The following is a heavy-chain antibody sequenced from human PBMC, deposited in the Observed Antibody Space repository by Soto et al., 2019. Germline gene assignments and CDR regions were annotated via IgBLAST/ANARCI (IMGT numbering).Heavy chain of an antibody. CDR2: ISSTSNTI. CDR3: ARAKYSENYIYYYYGRDV. J-gene: IGHJ6*02. CDR1: VFSFSSYS. D-gene: IGHD1-26*01. V-gene: IGHV3-48*02. Sequence: PVGSLRLSCASSVFSFSSYSMNWVRHSPGKGLEWVSYISSTSNTIYYADSVKGRFTISRDNAKNSLCLQMNSLRDEDTAVYYCARAKYSENYIYYYYGRDVWGHGTTVTVSX.